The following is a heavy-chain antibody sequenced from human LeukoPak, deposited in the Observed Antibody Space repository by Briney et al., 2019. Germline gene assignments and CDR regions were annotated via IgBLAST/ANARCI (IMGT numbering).Heavy chain of an antibody. CDR1: GGSVSSYYYH. Sequence: SETLSLTCTVSGGSVSSYYYHWDWLRQPPGKRLEWIGYVYSSGSTNYNPSLKSRVTMSLDTSKNQFSLHLSSVTAADTAVYYCARGPTLTTDYWGQGTLVTVSS. V-gene: IGHV4-61*01. CDR2: VYSSGST. CDR3: ARGPTLTTDY. J-gene: IGHJ4*02. D-gene: IGHD4-11*01.